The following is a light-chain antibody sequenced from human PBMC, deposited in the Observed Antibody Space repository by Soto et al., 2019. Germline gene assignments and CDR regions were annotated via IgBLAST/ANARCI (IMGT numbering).Light chain of an antibody. J-gene: IGLJ1*01. CDR3: SSYAGRTMYV. CDR1: SSDVGTYDY. Sequence: QSVLTQPPSASGSPGQSVTFSCTGTSSDVGTYDYVSWYQQYPGKAPKLLIYGVTRRPSGVPDRFSGSKSGNTAALTVSGLQAEDEAYYYCSSYAGRTMYVFGTAPKVTVL. CDR2: GVT. V-gene: IGLV2-8*01.